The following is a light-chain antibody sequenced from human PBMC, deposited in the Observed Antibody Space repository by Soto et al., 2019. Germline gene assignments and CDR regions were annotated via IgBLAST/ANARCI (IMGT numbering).Light chain of an antibody. CDR2: GAS. Sequence: EIVVTQSPGTLSLSPGERATLSCRASQSVSASYLAWYQQKPGQAPRLLIYGASSRAPGIPERFSGSGSGTDFTLSISRLEPEDFAVYYCQQYGTSPMYTFGQWTKLEI. J-gene: IGKJ2*01. V-gene: IGKV3-20*01. CDR1: QSVSASY. CDR3: QQYGTSPMYT.